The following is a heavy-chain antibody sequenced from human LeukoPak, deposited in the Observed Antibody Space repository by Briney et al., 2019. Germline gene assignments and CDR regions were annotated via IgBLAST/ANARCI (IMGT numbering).Heavy chain of an antibody. CDR2: ISYDGINK. J-gene: IGHJ4*02. D-gene: IGHD6-13*01. Sequence: GGSLRLSCAASGFTFSSYEMNWVRQAPGKGLEWVAVISYDGINKYYADSVKGRFTISRDNSKNTLYLQMNSLGAEDTAVYYCARGVSSRYSSRWYVDYWGQGTLVTVSS. CDR1: GFTFSSYE. CDR3: ARGVSSRYSSRWYVDY. V-gene: IGHV3-30*04.